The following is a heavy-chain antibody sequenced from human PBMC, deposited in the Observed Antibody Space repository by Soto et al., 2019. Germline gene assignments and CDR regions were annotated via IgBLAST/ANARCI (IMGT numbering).Heavy chain of an antibody. D-gene: IGHD3-3*01. CDR2: IYSGGST. CDR3: ARGYDFWSGKGYFDL. V-gene: IGHV3-66*01. CDR1: GFTVSSNY. J-gene: IGHJ2*01. Sequence: EVQLVESGGGLVQPGGSLRLSCAASGFTVSSNYMSWVRQAPGKGLEWVSVIYSGGSTYYADSVRGRFTISRDKSKNTLYLQMNNLRAEDTAVYYCARGYDFWSGKGYFDLWGRGTLVTVSS.